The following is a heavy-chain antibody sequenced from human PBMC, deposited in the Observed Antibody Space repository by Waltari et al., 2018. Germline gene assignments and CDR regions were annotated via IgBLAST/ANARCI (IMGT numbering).Heavy chain of an antibody. J-gene: IGHJ4*02. CDR1: GGSCSSYA. Sequence: QVQLVQSGAEVKKPGSSVKVSCKGSGGSCSSYASSWGRQAPGQGLGGMGGVIPIVGTATYAQKFQGRVTITADDSTRTAYMELSSLRSEDTAIFYCARGPPGRYSHYEADYWGQGTLVAVSS. V-gene: IGHV1-69*01. CDR3: ARGPPGRYSHYEADY. CDR2: VIPIVGTA. D-gene: IGHD4-4*01.